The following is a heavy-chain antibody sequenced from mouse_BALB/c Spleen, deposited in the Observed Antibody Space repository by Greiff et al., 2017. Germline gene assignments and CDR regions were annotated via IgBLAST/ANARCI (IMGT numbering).Heavy chain of an antibody. J-gene: IGHJ4*01. D-gene: IGHD1-1*02. CDR3: ARASYGEAMDY. Sequence: EVQLMESGGGLVKPGGSLKLSCAASGFTFSSYAMSWVRQTPEKRLAWVASISSGGSTYYPDSVKGRFTISRDNARNILYLQMSSLRSEDTAMYYCARASYGEAMDYWGQGTSVTVSS. CDR1: GFTFSSYA. CDR2: ISSGGST. V-gene: IGHV5-6-5*01.